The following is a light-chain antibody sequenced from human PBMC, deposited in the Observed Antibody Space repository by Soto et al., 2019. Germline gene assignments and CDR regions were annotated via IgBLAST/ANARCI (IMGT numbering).Light chain of an antibody. CDR2: GAS. J-gene: IGKJ5*01. Sequence: ETVLTQSPGTLYFSPGERATLSCRAIQSVANSHVAWHQQRRGLPPRLLIYGASNRATGIPDRFSGSGSGADFTLTISRLEPEDFAVYFCQQYGNSPPGTFGQGTRLEI. CDR1: QSVANSH. V-gene: IGKV3-20*01. CDR3: QQYGNSPPGT.